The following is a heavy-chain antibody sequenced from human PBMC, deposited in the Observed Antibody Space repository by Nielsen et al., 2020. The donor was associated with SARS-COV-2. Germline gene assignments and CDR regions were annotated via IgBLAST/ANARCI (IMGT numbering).Heavy chain of an antibody. Sequence: GESLKISCAASGLTFSDHYMSWVRQSPGKGLEWVANINQDGSEKYYAESVKGRFTISRDNAKKSLYLQMNSLRAEDTALYYCANLGTASDYWGQGTLVTVSS. CDR2: INQDGSEK. J-gene: IGHJ4*02. CDR1: GLTFSDHY. CDR3: ANLGTASDY. V-gene: IGHV3-7*05.